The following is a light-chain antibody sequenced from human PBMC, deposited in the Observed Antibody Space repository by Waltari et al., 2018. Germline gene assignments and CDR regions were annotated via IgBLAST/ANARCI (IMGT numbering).Light chain of an antibody. CDR2: WAS. J-gene: IGKJ2*03. Sequence: IVMTQSPASLAVSLGERATINCKSNHSLLFGSSRNYLAWYQQRRGQPPKLLLYWASIRESGVPDRIVGSGSGTDFTLTINNLQAGGVALYYCQHYYRAPDSFGQGTKLEI. V-gene: IGKV4-1*01. CDR1: HSLLFGSSRNY. CDR3: QHYYRAPDS.